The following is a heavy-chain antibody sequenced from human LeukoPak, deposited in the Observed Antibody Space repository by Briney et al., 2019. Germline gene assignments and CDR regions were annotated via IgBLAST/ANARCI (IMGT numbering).Heavy chain of an antibody. CDR2: IIPIFGTA. CDR3: ARDGQQLTLEFDS. V-gene: IGHV1-69*13. D-gene: IGHD6-13*01. CDR1: AGTFSSYA. J-gene: IGHJ5*01. Sequence: ASVKVSCKASAGTFSSYAISWVRQAPGQGLDWMGGIIPIFGTANYAQKFQGRVTITADESTSTAYMELSSLRSEDTAVYYCARDGQQLTLEFDSWGQGTLVTVSS.